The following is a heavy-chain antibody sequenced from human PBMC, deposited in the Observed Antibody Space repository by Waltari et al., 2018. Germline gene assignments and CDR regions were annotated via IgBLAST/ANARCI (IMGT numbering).Heavy chain of an antibody. J-gene: IGHJ2*01. D-gene: IGHD3-10*01. Sequence: QVQLQQWGAGLLKPSETLSLTCAVYGGSFSGYYWSWIRQPPGKGLAGIGEINHSGSTNYNPSLKSRVTISVDTSKNQFSLKLSSVTAADTAVYYCARAPRITMVRGEEGRKYWYFDLWGRGTLVTVSS. CDR2: INHSGST. CDR1: GGSFSGYY. V-gene: IGHV4-34*01. CDR3: ARAPRITMVRGEEGRKYWYFDL.